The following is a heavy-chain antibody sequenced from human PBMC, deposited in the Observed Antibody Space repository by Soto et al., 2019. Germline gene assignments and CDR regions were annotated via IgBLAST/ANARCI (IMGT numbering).Heavy chain of an antibody. D-gene: IGHD2-15*01. CDR1: GGSISSGNYY. Sequence: QVQLQESGPGLVKPSQTLSLTCTVSGGSISSGNYYWSWIRQPPGKGLEWIGFISYSGSTYYSTSLKSRGTISVATSKSQSSLNLSFVTAADTAVYYCATMGTPATGLYFFDYWGQGSLVTVSS. CDR2: ISYSGST. V-gene: IGHV4-30-4*01. CDR3: ATMGTPATGLYFFDY. J-gene: IGHJ4*02.